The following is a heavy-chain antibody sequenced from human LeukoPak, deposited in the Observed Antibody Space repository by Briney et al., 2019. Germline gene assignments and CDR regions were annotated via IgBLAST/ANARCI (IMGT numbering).Heavy chain of an antibody. Sequence: GGSLRLSCAASGFTFDDYGMSWVRQAPGKGLEWVSGINWDGGSTGYADSVKGRFTISRDNAKNSLYLQMNSLRAEDTALYYCAKDKPWRGYSYGTFDYWGQGTLVTVSS. V-gene: IGHV3-20*04. CDR1: GFTFDDYG. CDR3: AKDKPWRGYSYGTFDY. D-gene: IGHD5-18*01. J-gene: IGHJ4*02. CDR2: INWDGGST.